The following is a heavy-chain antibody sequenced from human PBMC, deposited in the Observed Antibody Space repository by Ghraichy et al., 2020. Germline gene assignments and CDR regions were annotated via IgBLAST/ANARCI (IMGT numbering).Heavy chain of an antibody. V-gene: IGHV4-39*01. CDR1: GGSISSSSYF. CDR3: ARHVKRVISGSFQSGPIDY. Sequence: SETLSLTCTVSGGSISSSSYFWGWIRQPPGKGLEWIGTIYYSGSTYYNPSLKSRVTISVDTSKNQFSLKLSSVTAADTTVYYCARHVKRVISGSFQSGPIDYWGQGTLVTVSS. CDR2: IYYSGST. D-gene: IGHD1-26*01. J-gene: IGHJ4*02.